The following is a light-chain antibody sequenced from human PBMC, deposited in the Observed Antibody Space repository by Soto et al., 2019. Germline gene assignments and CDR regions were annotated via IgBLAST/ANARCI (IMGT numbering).Light chain of an antibody. J-gene: IGLJ3*02. CDR2: EVS. V-gene: IGLV2-14*01. CDR3: SSYTSSYTWV. Sequence: QSALAQPASVSGSPGQSITISCTGTNRDVGGYNYVSWYQQFPGKAPKLMMYEVSNRPSGVPDRFSGSKSGNTASLSISGLQADDEADYYCSSYTSSYTWVFGRGTKLTVL. CDR1: NRDVGGYNY.